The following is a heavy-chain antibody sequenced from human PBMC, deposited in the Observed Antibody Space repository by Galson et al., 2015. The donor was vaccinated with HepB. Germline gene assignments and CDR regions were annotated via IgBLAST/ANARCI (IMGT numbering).Heavy chain of an antibody. V-gene: IGHV3-30-3*01. D-gene: IGHD6-19*01. CDR2: ISYDGSNK. Sequence: SLRLSCAASGFTFSSYAIHWVRQAPGKGLEWVAVISYDGSNKYYADSVKGRFTISRDNSKNTLYLQMNSLRAEDTAVYYCAREQAVAGTACGYWGQGTLVTVSS. J-gene: IGHJ4*02. CDR3: AREQAVAGTACGY. CDR1: GFTFSSYA.